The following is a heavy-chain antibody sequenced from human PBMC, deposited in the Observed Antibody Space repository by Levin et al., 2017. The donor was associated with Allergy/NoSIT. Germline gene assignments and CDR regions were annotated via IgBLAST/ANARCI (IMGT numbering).Heavy chain of an antibody. CDR3: AHRSVAVVDAGRYFDY. CDR1: GFSLTSSGVG. V-gene: IGHV2-5*02. D-gene: IGHD6-19*01. J-gene: IGHJ4*02. CDR2: IYWDDDK. Sequence: SGPTLVKPTQTLTLTCACSGFSLTSSGVGVAWFRQPPGQALEWLALIYWDDDKRYSPSLNSRLTITKDTSKNQVVLTMTNMDPVHTATYYCAHRSVAVVDAGRYFDYWGLGTLVTVSS.